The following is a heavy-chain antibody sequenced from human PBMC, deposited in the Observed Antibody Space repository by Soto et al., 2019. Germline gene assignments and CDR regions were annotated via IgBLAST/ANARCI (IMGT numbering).Heavy chain of an antibody. Sequence: QITLNESGPTQVKPRQTLTLTCTFSGFSLTTSGVGVGWIRQSQGKAPAWLALIYWDDDKRYSPSLKSRLTLTKDTSKNQVVLTMADLDPADTATYYCAHRVLRTVFGLVTTTAIYFDFWGQGTPVAVSS. D-gene: IGHD3-3*01. CDR1: GFSLTTSGVG. CDR2: IYWDDDK. V-gene: IGHV2-5*02. CDR3: AHRVLRTVFGLVTTTAIYFDF. J-gene: IGHJ4*02.